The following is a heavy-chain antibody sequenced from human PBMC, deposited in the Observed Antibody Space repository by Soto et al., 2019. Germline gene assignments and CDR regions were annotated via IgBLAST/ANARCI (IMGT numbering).Heavy chain of an antibody. J-gene: IGHJ6*02. Sequence: ETLSLTCTVSGGSISSYYWSWIRQPPGKGLEWIGYIYYSGSTNYNPSLKSRVAISIDTSRNQFSLKLRSVTAADTAVYFCARDTAAGTGKYYFYGMDVWGQGTTVS. V-gene: IGHV4-59*12. CDR3: ARDTAAGTGKYYFYGMDV. CDR2: IYYSGST. CDR1: GGSISSYY. D-gene: IGHD6-13*01.